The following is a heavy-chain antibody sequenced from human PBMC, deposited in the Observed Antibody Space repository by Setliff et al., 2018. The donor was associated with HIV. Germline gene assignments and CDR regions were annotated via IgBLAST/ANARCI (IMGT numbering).Heavy chain of an antibody. J-gene: IGHJ4*02. CDR2: INEDGSKK. V-gene: IGHV3-7*03. CDR3: ARETPVATWGHQCDY. Sequence: PGGSLRLSCAGSGFTSTDAWMTWVRQAPGKGLEWVATINEDGSKKYYGASVKGRFTVSRDNAKKSLYLQMNSLRVEDTAVYYCARETPVATWGHQCDYWGQGTLVTVS. CDR1: GFTSTDAW. D-gene: IGHD7-27*01.